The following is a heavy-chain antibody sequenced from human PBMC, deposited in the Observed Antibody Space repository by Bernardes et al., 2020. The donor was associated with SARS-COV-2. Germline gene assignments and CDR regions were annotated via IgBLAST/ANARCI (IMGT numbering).Heavy chain of an antibody. CDR2: IYYSGRT. CDR3: AGRSGYCSSTSCSYYYYGMDV. J-gene: IGHJ6*02. Sequence: SETLSLTCTVSGGSVRSGSYYWSWIRQPPGKGLEWIGYIYYSGRTNYNPSLKSRVTISVDTSKNQFSLKLSSVTAADTAVYYCAGRSGYCSSTSCSYYYYGMDVWGQGTTVTVSS. V-gene: IGHV4-61*01. CDR1: GGSVRSGSYY. D-gene: IGHD2-2*01.